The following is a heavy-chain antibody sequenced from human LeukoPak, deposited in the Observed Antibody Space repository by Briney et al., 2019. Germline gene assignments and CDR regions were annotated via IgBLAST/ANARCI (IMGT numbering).Heavy chain of an antibody. CDR1: GYTFTSYD. Sequence: GASVKVSCKASGYTFTSYDINWVRQATGQGLEWMGGIIPIFGTANYAQKFQGRVTITADESTSTAYMELSSLRSEDTAVYYCARAGRRDAWGSVVVVTAYYYGMDVWGKGTTVTVSS. CDR3: ARAGRRDAWGSVVVVTAYYYGMDV. J-gene: IGHJ6*04. D-gene: IGHD2-21*02. CDR2: IIPIFGTA. V-gene: IGHV1-69*13.